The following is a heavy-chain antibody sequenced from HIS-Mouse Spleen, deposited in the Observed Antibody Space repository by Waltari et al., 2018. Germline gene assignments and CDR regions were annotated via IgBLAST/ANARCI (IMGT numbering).Heavy chain of an antibody. V-gene: IGHV4-39*07. Sequence: QLQLQESGPGLVKPPETLSLTCTVPGGSIRSRSYYWGWTRQPPGKGLEWIGSIYYSGGTYNNPSLKSRVTISVDTSKNQFSLKLSSVTAADTAEYYCAREIPYSSSWYDWYFDLWGRGTLVTVSS. CDR2: IYYSGGT. D-gene: IGHD6-13*01. CDR3: AREIPYSSSWYDWYFDL. CDR1: GGSIRSRSYY. J-gene: IGHJ2*01.